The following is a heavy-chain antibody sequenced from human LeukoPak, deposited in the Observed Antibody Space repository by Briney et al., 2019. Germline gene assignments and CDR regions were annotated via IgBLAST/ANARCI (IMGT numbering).Heavy chain of an antibody. Sequence: ASVKVSCKASGYTFTSYGISWVRQAPGQGLEWMGGIIPIFGTANYAQKFQGRVTITADKSTSTAYMELSSLRSEDTAVYYCASGYSSSWYYYYYYMDVWGKGTTVTVSS. CDR2: IIPIFGTA. V-gene: IGHV1-69*06. CDR3: ASGYSSSWYYYYYYMDV. CDR1: GYTFTSYG. J-gene: IGHJ6*03. D-gene: IGHD6-13*01.